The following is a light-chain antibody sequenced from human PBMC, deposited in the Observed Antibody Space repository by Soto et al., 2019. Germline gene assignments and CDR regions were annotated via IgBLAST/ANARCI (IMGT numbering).Light chain of an antibody. Sequence: DIQMTPYPYSVSASVGVRVTITCRASQDVTTSLAWFHQNPGEAPRLLIYSASSLHRGVPSRFSGSGSGTDLTLTISSRQPEDFATYYCQQGNSVPLTFGGGTRVEIK. J-gene: IGKJ4*01. CDR3: QQGNSVPLT. CDR1: QDVTTS. V-gene: IGKV1-12*01. CDR2: SAS.